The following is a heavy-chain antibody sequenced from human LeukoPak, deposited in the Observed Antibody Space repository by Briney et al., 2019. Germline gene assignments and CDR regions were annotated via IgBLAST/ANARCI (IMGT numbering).Heavy chain of an antibody. CDR1: GLKFNIFI. D-gene: IGHD3-10*01. Sequence: PGGSLRLSCAASGLKFNIFIMHWVRQAPGKGLEYVSGIDSKGDSTFYASSVKGRFTISRDNSRNTLYLQMGSLRSEDMAVYYCARDFGSPFRAFDIWGQGTMVTVSS. CDR3: ARDFGSPFRAFDI. J-gene: IGHJ3*02. V-gene: IGHV3-64*01. CDR2: IDSKGDST.